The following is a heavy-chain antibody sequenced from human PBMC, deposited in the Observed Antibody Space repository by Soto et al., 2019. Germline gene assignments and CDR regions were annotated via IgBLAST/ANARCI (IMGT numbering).Heavy chain of an antibody. CDR3: ARDIAVAGTSFDY. Sequence: TLSLTCTFSGVSVRSGSYYRSWIQQPPGKGLEWIGYIYYSGSTNYNPSLKSRVTISVDTSKNQFSLKLSSVTAADTAVYYCARDIAVAGTSFDYWGQGTLVTVSS. CDR1: GVSVRSGSYY. D-gene: IGHD6-19*01. J-gene: IGHJ4*02. CDR2: IYYSGST. V-gene: IGHV4-61*01.